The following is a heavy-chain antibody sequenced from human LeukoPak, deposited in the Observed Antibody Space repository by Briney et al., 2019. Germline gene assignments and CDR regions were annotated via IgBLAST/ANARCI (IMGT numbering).Heavy chain of an antibody. CDR2: INHSGST. Sequence: SETLSLTCTVSGGSISSYYWSWIRQPPGKGLEWIGEINHSGSTNYNPSLKSRVTISVDTSKNQFSLKLSSVTAADTAVYYCARGLRRPAEDIVVVPAANWFDPWGQGTLVTVSS. V-gene: IGHV4-34*01. CDR3: ARGLRRPAEDIVVVPAANWFDP. D-gene: IGHD2-2*01. CDR1: GGSISSYY. J-gene: IGHJ5*02.